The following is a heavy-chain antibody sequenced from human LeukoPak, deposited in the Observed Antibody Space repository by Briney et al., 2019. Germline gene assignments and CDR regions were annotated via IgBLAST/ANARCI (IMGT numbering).Heavy chain of an antibody. J-gene: IGHJ4*02. Sequence: GESLKISCKGSGYSFTSYWIGWVRPMPGKGLGGMGIIYPGDSDTRYSPSFQGQVNISADKSISTAYLQWSSLKASDTAMYYCARSRRSGYYDYWGQGALVTVSS. CDR3: ARSRRSGYYDY. V-gene: IGHV5-51*01. D-gene: IGHD3-3*01. CDR2: IYPGDSDT. CDR1: GYSFTSYW.